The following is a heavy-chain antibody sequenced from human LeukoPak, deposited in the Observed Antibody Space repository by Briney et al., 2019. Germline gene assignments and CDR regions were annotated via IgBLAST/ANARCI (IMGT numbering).Heavy chain of an antibody. J-gene: IGHJ5*02. V-gene: IGHV4-39*07. Sequence: SETLSLTCTVSGGSISSSSYYWGWIRQPPGKGLEWIGSIYYSGSTYYNPSLKSRVTISVDTSKNQFSLKLSSVTAADTAVYYCARDLVAGLPGWFDPWGQGTLVTVSS. CDR1: GGSISSSSYY. CDR3: ARDLVAGLPGWFDP. D-gene: IGHD6-19*01. CDR2: IYYSGST.